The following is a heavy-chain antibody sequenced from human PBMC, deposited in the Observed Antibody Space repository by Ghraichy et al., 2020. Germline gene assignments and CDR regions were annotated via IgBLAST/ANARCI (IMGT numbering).Heavy chain of an antibody. CDR3: ARYVIKSGWYDYFDY. J-gene: IGHJ4*02. CDR2: IYYSGNT. Sequence: SETLSLTCTVSGGSISSHSWSWIRQSPGRGLEWIGYIYYSGNTNNNPSLKSRVTISVDTSSNQFSLKLGSVTAADTAVYYCARYVIKSGWYDYFDYWGQGTLVTVSS. D-gene: IGHD6-19*01. CDR1: GGSISSHS. V-gene: IGHV4-59*11.